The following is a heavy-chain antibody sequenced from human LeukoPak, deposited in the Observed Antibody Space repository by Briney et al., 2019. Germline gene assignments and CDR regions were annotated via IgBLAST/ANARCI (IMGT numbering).Heavy chain of an antibody. D-gene: IGHD1-26*01. Sequence: GKSLRLSCAASGFPFSSFGMHWVRQAPGKGVEWGSLMSYEGSNKHYADFVKGRFTISRDNSKNTLYLQMNSLRPEDTAVYYCAKGDELTDYFDYWGQGTLVTVSS. J-gene: IGHJ4*02. CDR2: MSYEGSNK. CDR3: AKGDELTDYFDY. V-gene: IGHV3-30*18. CDR1: GFPFSSFG.